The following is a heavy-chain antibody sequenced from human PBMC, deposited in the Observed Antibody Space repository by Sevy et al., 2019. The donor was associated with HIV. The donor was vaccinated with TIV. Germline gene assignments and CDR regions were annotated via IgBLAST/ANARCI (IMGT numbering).Heavy chain of an antibody. D-gene: IGHD5-18*01. Sequence: GGSLRLSCAASGFTFNTYSMNWVRQAPGKGLEWVSYISASSHNIYYGDSVKGRFTISRDNAENSLYLQMNSLRDEDTAVYYCARDGGYTYGRPYSFDSWGQGTLVTVSS. CDR2: ISASSHNI. V-gene: IGHV3-48*02. CDR1: GFTFNTYS. CDR3: ARDGGYTYGRPYSFDS. J-gene: IGHJ4*02.